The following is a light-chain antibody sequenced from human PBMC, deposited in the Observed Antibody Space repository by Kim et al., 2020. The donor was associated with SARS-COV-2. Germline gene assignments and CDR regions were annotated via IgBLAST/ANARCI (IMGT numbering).Light chain of an antibody. Sequence: SYELTQPPSVSVSPGQTASITCSGDNLGVKYACWYQQKPGQSPVLVIYQDAKRPSGIPERFSGSNSGNTGTLTIRETQAMDEADYYCQAWDSSSVVFGGGTQLTVL. CDR1: NLGVKY. CDR3: QAWDSSSVV. J-gene: IGLJ2*01. CDR2: QDA. V-gene: IGLV3-1*01.